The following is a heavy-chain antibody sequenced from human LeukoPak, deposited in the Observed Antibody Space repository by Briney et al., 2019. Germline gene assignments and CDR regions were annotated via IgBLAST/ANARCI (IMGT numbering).Heavy chain of an antibody. CDR1: GFTFSSYA. CDR3: AKDRGLYGDYEALDAFDI. Sequence: GGSLRLSCAASGFTFSSYAMSWVRQAPGKGLEWVSAISGSGGSTYYADSVKGRFAISRDNSKNTLYLQMNSLRAEDTAVYYCAKDRGLYGDYEALDAFDIWGQGTMVTVSS. CDR2: ISGSGGST. J-gene: IGHJ3*02. V-gene: IGHV3-23*01. D-gene: IGHD4-17*01.